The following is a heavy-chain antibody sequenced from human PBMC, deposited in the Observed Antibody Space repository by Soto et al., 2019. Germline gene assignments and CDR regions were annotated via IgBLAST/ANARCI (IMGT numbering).Heavy chain of an antibody. CDR2: IIPIFGTA. J-gene: IGHJ4*02. CDR3: ARGRDSSGSQFDY. D-gene: IGHD6-19*01. V-gene: IGHV1-69*06. CDR1: GGTFSSYA. Sequence: GASVKVSFKACGGTFSSYAISWLRQAPGQGLEWMGGIIPIFGTANYAQKFQGRVTITADKSTSTAYMELSSLRSEDTAVYYCARGRDSSGSQFDYWGQGTLVTVYS.